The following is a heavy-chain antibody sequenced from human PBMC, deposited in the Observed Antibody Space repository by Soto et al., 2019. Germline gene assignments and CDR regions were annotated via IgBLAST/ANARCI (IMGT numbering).Heavy chain of an antibody. CDR2: INTDHGKT. Sequence: GASVKVSCKASGYAFNTYPMHWVRLAPGQRLEWMGWINTDHGKTEYAQKFQGRVTISRDTSTSTAYMELSSLRSEDTAVYYCARCDVLRSLNWLHQGMDVWGQGTTVTVSS. D-gene: IGHD3-3*01. V-gene: IGHV1-3*04. CDR1: GYAFNTYP. J-gene: IGHJ6*02. CDR3: ARCDVLRSLNWLHQGMDV.